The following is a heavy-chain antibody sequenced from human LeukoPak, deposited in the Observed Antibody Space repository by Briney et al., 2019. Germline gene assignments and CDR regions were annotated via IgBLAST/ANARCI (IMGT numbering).Heavy chain of an antibody. CDR1: GYTFTGYY. J-gene: IGHJ3*02. D-gene: IGHD2-2*01. CDR3: ATAAGYCSSTSCMGAFDI. V-gene: IGHV1-2*02. Sequence: GASVKVSCKASGYTFTGYYMHWVRQAPGQGLEWMGWINPNSGGTNYAQKFQGRVTMTRDTSISTAYMELSRLRSDDTAVYYCATAAGYCSSTSCMGAFDIWGQGTMVTVSS. CDR2: INPNSGGT.